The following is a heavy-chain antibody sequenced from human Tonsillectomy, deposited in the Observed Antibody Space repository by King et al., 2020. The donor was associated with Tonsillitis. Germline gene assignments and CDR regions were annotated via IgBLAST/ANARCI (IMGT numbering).Heavy chain of an antibody. CDR2: ISGSSSPI. Sequence: EVQLVESGGGLVQPGGSLRLSCAASGFSFSSYSMNWVRQAPGRGLEWVSYISGSSSPIYYADSVKGRFTISRDNAKNSLSLQMNSLRAEDTAVYYCARGEHFDFWSGFSAFYYWGQGTLVTVSS. CDR1: GFSFSSYS. CDR3: ARGEHFDFWSGFSAFYY. J-gene: IGHJ4*02. V-gene: IGHV3-48*01. D-gene: IGHD3-3*01.